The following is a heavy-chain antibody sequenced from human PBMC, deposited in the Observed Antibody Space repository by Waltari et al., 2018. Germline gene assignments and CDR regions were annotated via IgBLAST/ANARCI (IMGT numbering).Heavy chain of an antibody. Sequence: LVESGGDLVRPGGSRGLSCAASGFNFRSSWVSWVRQAPGKGLEWVANINYDGSAQWYEDSVSGRLTVSRDNAKNSLYLEMNNVRVDDTAVYYCARGSAYYVRVWDLWGPGTLVTVSS. D-gene: IGHD3-16*01. V-gene: IGHV3-7*03. CDR3: ARGSAYYVRVWDL. CDR2: INYDGSAQ. CDR1: GFNFRSSW. J-gene: IGHJ4*02.